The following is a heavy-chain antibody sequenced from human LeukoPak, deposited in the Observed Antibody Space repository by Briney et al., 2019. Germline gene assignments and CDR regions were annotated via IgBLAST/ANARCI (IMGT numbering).Heavy chain of an antibody. CDR1: GFTFSNYW. CDR3: ASQGSYAYGSGHDY. CDR2: INQDGSEK. D-gene: IGHD3-10*01. J-gene: IGHJ4*02. Sequence: GGSLRLSCAASGFTFSNYWMSWVRQAPGKGLEWVANINQDGSEKYYVDSVKGRFTISRDNAKNSLYLQMNSLRAEDTAVYYCASQGSYAYGSGHDYWGQGTLVTVSS. V-gene: IGHV3-7*01.